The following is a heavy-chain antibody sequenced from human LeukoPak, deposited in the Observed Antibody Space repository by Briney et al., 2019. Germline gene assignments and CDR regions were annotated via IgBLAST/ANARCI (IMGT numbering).Heavy chain of an antibody. J-gene: IGHJ4*02. V-gene: IGHV5-51*01. CDR1: GYSFTSYW. Sequence: GESLKISCKGSGYSFTSYWIGWVRQMPGKGLEWMGIIYPGDSDTRYSPSFQGQVTISADRSISTAYLQWSSLKASDTAMYYCARRSYSLYYFDYWAREPWSPSPQ. CDR3: ARRSYSLYYFDY. CDR2: IYPGDSDT. D-gene: IGHD4-11*01.